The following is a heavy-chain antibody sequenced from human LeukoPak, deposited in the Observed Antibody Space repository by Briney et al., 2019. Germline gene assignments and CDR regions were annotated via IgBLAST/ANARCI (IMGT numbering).Heavy chain of an antibody. J-gene: IGHJ4*02. CDR1: GFTFSSYG. Sequence: PGRSLRLSCAASGFTFSSYGMHWVRQAPGKGLEWVAVIWYDGSNKYYADSVKGRFTISRDNSKNTLYLQMNSLRAEDTAVYYCAKDDTGIGDTAMDYWGQGTLVTVSS. CDR3: AKDDTGIGDTAMDY. D-gene: IGHD5-18*01. V-gene: IGHV3-33*06. CDR2: IWYDGSNK.